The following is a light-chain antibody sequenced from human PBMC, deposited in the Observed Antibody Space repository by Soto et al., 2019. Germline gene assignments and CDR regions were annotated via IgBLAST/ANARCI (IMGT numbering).Light chain of an antibody. CDR1: ESVSSN. J-gene: IGKJ1*01. CDR2: GAS. V-gene: IGKV3-15*01. CDR3: QQYNNWPMWT. Sequence: EVVLTQSPDTLSFSPGERATLSCRASESVSSNLAWYQQKPGQAPRLLIYGASTRATGIPARFSGSGSGTEFTLTISSLQSEDFAVYYCQQYNNWPMWTFGQGTKVDIK.